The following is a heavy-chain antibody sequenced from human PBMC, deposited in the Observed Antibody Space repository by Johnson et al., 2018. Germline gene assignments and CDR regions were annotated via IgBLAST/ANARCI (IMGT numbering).Heavy chain of an antibody. CDR2: MNPNSGNT. CDR3: ARSRVTWGACDI. D-gene: IGHD4-23*01. V-gene: IGHV1-8*01. CDR1: GYTFTSYD. Sequence: QVQLVESGAEVKKPGASVKVSCKASGYTFTSYDINWVRQAPGQGPERMGWMNPNSGNTGYAQKFPGRVTMTRNTSIRTAYMELSSLRSEDTAVYCCARSRVTWGACDIWGQGTMVTVSS. J-gene: IGHJ3*02.